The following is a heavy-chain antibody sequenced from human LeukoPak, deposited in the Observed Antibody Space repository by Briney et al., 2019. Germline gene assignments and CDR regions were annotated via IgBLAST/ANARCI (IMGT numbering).Heavy chain of an antibody. V-gene: IGHV3-64D*09. D-gene: IGHD1-26*01. CDR1: GFTFSSYA. CDR3: VKAIVGATFDY. J-gene: IGHJ4*02. Sequence: PGGSLRLSCSASGFTFSSYAIHWVRQAPGKGLEYVSSISSDGGSTYHADSVKGRFTISRDNSKNTLYLQMSSLRAEGTAVYYCVKAIVGATFDYWGQGTLVTVSS. CDR2: ISSDGGST.